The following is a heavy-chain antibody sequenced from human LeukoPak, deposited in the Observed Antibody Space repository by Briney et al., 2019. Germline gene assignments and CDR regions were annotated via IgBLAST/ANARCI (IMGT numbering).Heavy chain of an antibody. CDR1: GFTYSSYS. V-gene: IGHV3-21*01. CDR3: ARDPSVDTAMVVDY. CDR2: ISSSSSYI. J-gene: IGHJ4*02. D-gene: IGHD5-18*01. Sequence: GGSLRLSCAASGFTYSSYSMNWVRQAPGKGLEWVSSISSSSSYIYYADSVKGRFTISRDNAKNSLYLQMNSLRAEDTAVYYCARDPSVDTAMVVDYWGQGTLVTVSS.